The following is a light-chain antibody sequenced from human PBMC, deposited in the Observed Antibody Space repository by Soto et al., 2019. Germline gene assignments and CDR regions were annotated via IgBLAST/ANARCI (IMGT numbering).Light chain of an antibody. Sequence: IQLTQSPSSLSASVGDRVTITCRASQGITSYLAWYQQEPGKAPKLLIYAASSLQSGVPSRFSGSGSGTDFTLTISSLQPEDFATYYCQQSYSTPRTFGQGTKVDIK. J-gene: IGKJ1*01. CDR1: QGITSY. V-gene: IGKV1-39*01. CDR3: QQSYSTPRT. CDR2: AAS.